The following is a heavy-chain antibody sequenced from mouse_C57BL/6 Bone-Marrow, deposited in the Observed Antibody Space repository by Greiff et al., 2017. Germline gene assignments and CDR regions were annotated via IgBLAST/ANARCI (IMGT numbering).Heavy chain of an antibody. CDR1: GYTFTDYY. Sequence: VQLQQSGPELVKPGASVKISCKASGYTFTDYYINWVKQRPGQGLEWIGWIFPGSGSTYYNEKFKGKATLTVDKSSSTAYMLLSSLTSEDSAVYFCARKITTVVAPYYYAMDYWGQGTSVTVSS. CDR3: ARKITTVVAPYYYAMDY. J-gene: IGHJ4*01. V-gene: IGHV1-75*01. D-gene: IGHD1-1*01. CDR2: IFPGSGST.